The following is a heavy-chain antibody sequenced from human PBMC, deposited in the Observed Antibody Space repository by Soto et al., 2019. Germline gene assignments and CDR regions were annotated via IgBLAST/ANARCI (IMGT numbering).Heavy chain of an antibody. CDR1: GGSISSSSYY. CDR3: ARASATSLGDY. J-gene: IGHJ4*02. CDR2: IYHSGST. D-gene: IGHD2-2*01. Sequence: SETLSLTCTVSGGSISSSSYYWGWIRQPPGKGLEWIGSIYHSGSTNYNPSLKSRVTISVDTSRNQFSLKLSSVTAADTAVYYCARASATSLGDYWGQGTLVTVSS. V-gene: IGHV4-39*07.